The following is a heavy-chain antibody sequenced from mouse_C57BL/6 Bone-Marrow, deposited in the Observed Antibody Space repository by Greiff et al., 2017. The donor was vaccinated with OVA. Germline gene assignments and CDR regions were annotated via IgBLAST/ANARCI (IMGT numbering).Heavy chain of an antibody. CDR2: IDPETGGT. CDR3: TRMEDYYGSSYVGY. D-gene: IGHD1-1*01. V-gene: IGHV1-15*01. Sequence: VHLVESGAELVRPGASVTLSCKASGYTFTDYEMHWVKQTPVHGLEWIGAIDPETGGTAYNQKFKGKAILTADKSSSTAYMELRSLTSEDSAVYYCTRMEDYYGSSYVGYWGQGTTLTVSS. J-gene: IGHJ2*01. CDR1: GYTFTDYE.